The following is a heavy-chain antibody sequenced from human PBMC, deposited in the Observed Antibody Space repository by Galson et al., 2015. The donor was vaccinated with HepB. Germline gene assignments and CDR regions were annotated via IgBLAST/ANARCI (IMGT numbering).Heavy chain of an antibody. J-gene: IGHJ3*02. D-gene: IGHD1-26*01. V-gene: IGHV1-2*02. CDR1: GYTFTGYY. CDR2: INPNSGGT. Sequence: SVKVSCKVSGYTFTGYYIHWVRQAPGQGLEWMGLINPNSGGTNYAQKFQGRVTMTRDTSISTAYMELSRLRSDDTAVYYCAKGHYSGSYYCAFDIWGQGTMVTVSS. CDR3: AKGHYSGSYYCAFDI.